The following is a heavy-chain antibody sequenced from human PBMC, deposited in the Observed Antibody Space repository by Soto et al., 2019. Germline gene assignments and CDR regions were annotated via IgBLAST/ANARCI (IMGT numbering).Heavy chain of an antibody. D-gene: IGHD1-1*01. CDR1: GFTFGIYA. CDR2: IGGSDGST. V-gene: IGHV3-23*01. Sequence: PGGSLRLSCAASGFTFGIYAMSWVRQAPGKGLEWVSTIGGSDGSTYYADSVKGRFTIARDKSKKTLYLQMNSLRSEDTAVYYCARKGRGTYYFDYWGQGTLGTVSS. CDR3: ARKGRGTYYFDY. J-gene: IGHJ4*02.